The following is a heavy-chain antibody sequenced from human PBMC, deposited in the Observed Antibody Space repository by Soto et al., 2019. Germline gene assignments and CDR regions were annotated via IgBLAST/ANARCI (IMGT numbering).Heavy chain of an antibody. CDR3: ARVARRVYYYGMDV. CDR1: GGSLSGYY. Sequence: PSETLSLTCAVYGGSLSGYYWSWIRQPPGKGLEWIGEINHSGSTNYNPSLKSRVTISVDTSKNQFSLKLSSVTAADTAVYYCARVARRVYYYGMDVWGQGTTVTVSS. V-gene: IGHV4-34*01. D-gene: IGHD6-25*01. CDR2: INHSGST. J-gene: IGHJ6*02.